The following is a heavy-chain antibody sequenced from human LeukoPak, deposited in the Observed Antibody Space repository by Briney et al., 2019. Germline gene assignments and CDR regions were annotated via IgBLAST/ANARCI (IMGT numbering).Heavy chain of an antibody. CDR1: GFIFNNYA. J-gene: IGHJ4*02. D-gene: IGHD6-19*01. V-gene: IGHV3-9*01. Sequence: GGSLRLSCAGSGFIFNNYAMHWVRQPPGKGLEWVSGISWNSGSIDYADSVKGRFTISRDNARNSLYLQMNSLRAEDTAVYYCARDRAQWLVSYNFDYWGQGTLVTVSS. CDR2: ISWNSGSI. CDR3: ARDRAQWLVSYNFDY.